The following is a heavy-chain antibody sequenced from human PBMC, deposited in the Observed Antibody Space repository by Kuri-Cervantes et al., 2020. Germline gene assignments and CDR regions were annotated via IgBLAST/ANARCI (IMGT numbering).Heavy chain of an antibody. CDR3: ARDATAEQGTNDHGDYGNFDY. CDR2: IYSGGST. D-gene: IGHD4-17*01. V-gene: IGHV3-53*05. J-gene: IGHJ4*02. Sequence: GGSLRLSCAASGFTVSSNYMSWVRQAPGKGLEWVSVIYSGGSTYYADSVKGRFTISRDNSKNTLYLQMNSLRAEDTAVYYCARDATAEQGTNDHGDYGNFDYWGQGTLVTVSS. CDR1: GFTVSSNY.